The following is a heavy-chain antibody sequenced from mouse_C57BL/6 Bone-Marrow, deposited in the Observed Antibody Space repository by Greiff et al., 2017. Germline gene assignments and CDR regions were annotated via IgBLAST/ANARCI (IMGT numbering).Heavy chain of an antibody. V-gene: IGHV3-6*01. CDR3: ARGGYYGYGWFAY. CDR1: GYSITSGYY. CDR2: ISYDGSN. D-gene: IGHD2-2*01. Sequence: EVQLVESGPGLVKPSQSLSLTCSVTGYSITSGYYWNWIRQFPGNKLEWMGYISYDGSNNYNPSLKNRISITRDTSKNQFFLKLNSVTTEDTATYYCARGGYYGYGWFAYWGQGTLVTVSA. J-gene: IGHJ3*01.